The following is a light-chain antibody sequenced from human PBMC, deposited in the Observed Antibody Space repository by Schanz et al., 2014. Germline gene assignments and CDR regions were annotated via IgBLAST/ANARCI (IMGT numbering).Light chain of an antibody. J-gene: IGKJ4*01. CDR3: QQYNNWPLT. Sequence: ETVMTQSPATLSVSPGERATLSCRASQSISNNLAWYQQKRGQAPRLLIYGASTRATGIPARFSGSGSGTEFTLTISSLQSEDFAVYYCQQYNNWPLTFGGGTKVEIK. CDR1: QSISNN. CDR2: GAS. V-gene: IGKV3-15*01.